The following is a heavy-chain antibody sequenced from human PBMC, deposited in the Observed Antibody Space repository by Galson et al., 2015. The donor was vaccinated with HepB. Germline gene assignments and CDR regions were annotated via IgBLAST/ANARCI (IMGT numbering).Heavy chain of an antibody. CDR3: AKKPWTVVGNNFLDP. D-gene: IGHD4-23*01. Sequence: SLRLSCAASGFTFSNYNMHWVRQAPGKGLEWVSIISGTGGTIFYADSVKGRFTISRDNSKNPLYLQMNSLRAEDTAVYYCAKKPWTVVGNNFLDPWGQGTLVTVSS. CDR2: ISGTGGTI. J-gene: IGHJ5*02. V-gene: IGHV3-23*01. CDR1: GFTFSNYN.